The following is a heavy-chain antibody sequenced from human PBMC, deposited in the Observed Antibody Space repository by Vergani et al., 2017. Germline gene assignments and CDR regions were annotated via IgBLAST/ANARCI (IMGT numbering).Heavy chain of an antibody. CDR2: ISGSGVSA. Sequence: EVQLLESGGGLVQPGGSLRLTCAASEFTFSNYAMNWVRQAPGKGLEWVSGISGSGVSAYYTDSVKGRFTISRDNSKNMLFLQMNNLRTEATAIYYCAKQYLVSGNYLFDYWGQGTLVTVSS. V-gene: IGHV3-23*01. CDR3: AKQYLVSGNYLFDY. J-gene: IGHJ4*02. CDR1: EFTFSNYA. D-gene: IGHD3-10*01.